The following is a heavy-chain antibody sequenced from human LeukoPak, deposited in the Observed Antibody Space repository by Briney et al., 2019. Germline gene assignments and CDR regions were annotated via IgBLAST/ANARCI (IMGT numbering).Heavy chain of an antibody. CDR3: AKPRYSSSWYGFDY. CDR2: ISGSGGST. CDR1: GFTFSSYA. D-gene: IGHD6-13*01. Sequence: GGSLRLSCAASGFTFSSYAMSWVRQAPGKGLEWVSAISGSGGSTYYADTVKGRLTISRDNSKNTLYLQMNSLRAEDTAVYYCAKPRYSSSWYGFDYWGQGTLVTVSS. J-gene: IGHJ4*02. V-gene: IGHV3-23*01.